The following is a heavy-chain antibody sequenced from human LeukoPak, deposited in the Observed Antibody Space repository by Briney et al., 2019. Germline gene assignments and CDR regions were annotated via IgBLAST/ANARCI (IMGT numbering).Heavy chain of an antibody. D-gene: IGHD5-18*01. Sequence: GGSLRLSCAASGFSFSSYGMHWVRQAPGKGLEWVAVIWYDGSNKYYADSVKGRFTISRDNSKNTLYLQMNSLRAEDTAVYYCARDAPSGYSYGKGLYYYYGMDVWGQGTTVTVSS. CDR1: GFSFSSYG. J-gene: IGHJ6*02. CDR3: ARDAPSGYSYGKGLYYYYGMDV. CDR2: IWYDGSNK. V-gene: IGHV3-33*08.